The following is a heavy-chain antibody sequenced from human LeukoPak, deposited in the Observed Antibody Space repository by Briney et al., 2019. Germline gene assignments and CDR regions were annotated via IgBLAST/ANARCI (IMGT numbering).Heavy chain of an antibody. D-gene: IGHD3-10*01. Sequence: PGRSLRLSCAASGFTFDDYAMHWVRQAPGKGLEWVSGISWNSGSIGYADSVEGRFTISRDNAKNSLYLQMNSLRAEDTALYYCAKDISYYYGSGSYSNWFDPWGQGTLVTVSS. CDR3: AKDISYYYGSGSYSNWFDP. V-gene: IGHV3-9*01. CDR2: ISWNSGSI. J-gene: IGHJ5*02. CDR1: GFTFDDYA.